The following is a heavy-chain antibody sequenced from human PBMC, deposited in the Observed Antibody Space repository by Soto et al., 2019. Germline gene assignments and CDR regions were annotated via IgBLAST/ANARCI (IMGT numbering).Heavy chain of an antibody. V-gene: IGHV1-18*04. CDR3: AGSVDPCGSGSYYPSKY. CDR1: GYTFTSYG. D-gene: IGHD3-10*01. Sequence: ASVKVSCKASGYTFTSYGISWVRPAPGQGLEWMGWISAYNGNTNYAQKLQGRVTMTTDTSTSTAYMELRSLRSDDTAVYSCAGSVDPCGSGSYYPSKYWGRGSLVTVSS. J-gene: IGHJ4*01. CDR2: ISAYNGNT.